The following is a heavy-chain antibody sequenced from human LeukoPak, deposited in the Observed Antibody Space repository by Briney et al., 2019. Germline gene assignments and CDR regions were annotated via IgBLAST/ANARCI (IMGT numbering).Heavy chain of an antibody. CDR3: AKSQDGGRLFHFDY. CDR1: GFTFSSYA. CDR2: ISRSGGST. Sequence: GGSLRLSCAASGFTFSSYAMSWVRQAPGKGLEWVSVISRSGGSTYSADSVKGRFTISRDNSKNTLYLQMNSLRAEDTAVYFCAKSQDGGRLFHFDYWGQGTLVTVSS. J-gene: IGHJ4*02. V-gene: IGHV3-23*01. D-gene: IGHD1-26*01.